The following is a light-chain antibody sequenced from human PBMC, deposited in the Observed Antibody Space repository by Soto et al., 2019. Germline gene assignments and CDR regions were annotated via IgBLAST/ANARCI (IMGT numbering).Light chain of an antibody. J-gene: IGLJ1*01. CDR1: ISDVVCYNY. Sequence: QSVLTQPASVSGSPGQSITISCTGTISDVVCYNYVSWYQQHPGKAPKLMIYEVSNRPSGVSNRFSGSKSGNTASLTISGLQAEDEADYYCSSYTSSSTYVFGTGTKVTVL. CDR2: EVS. V-gene: IGLV2-14*01. CDR3: SSYTSSSTYV.